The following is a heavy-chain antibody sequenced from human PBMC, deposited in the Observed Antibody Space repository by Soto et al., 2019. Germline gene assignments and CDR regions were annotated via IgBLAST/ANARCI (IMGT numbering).Heavy chain of an antibody. V-gene: IGHV4-34*01. CDR1: GGSFSGYY. J-gene: IGHJ6*02. Sequence: PSETLSLTCAVYGGSFSGYYWSWIRQPPGKGLEWIGEINHSGSTNYNPSLKSRVTISVDTSKNQFSLKLSPVTAADTAVYYCARGRAEITIFGVVTPADYGMDVWGQGTTVTVSS. CDR3: ARGRAEITIFGVVTPADYGMDV. CDR2: INHSGST. D-gene: IGHD3-3*01.